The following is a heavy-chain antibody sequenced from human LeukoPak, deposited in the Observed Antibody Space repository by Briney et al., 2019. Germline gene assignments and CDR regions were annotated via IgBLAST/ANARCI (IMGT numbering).Heavy chain of an antibody. D-gene: IGHD5-24*01. CDR1: GFTFSSYS. V-gene: IGHV3-21*01. CDR3: ARADFNGRDGYNYYFDY. J-gene: IGHJ4*02. Sequence: GGSLRLSCAASGFTFSSYSMNWVRQAPGKGLEWVSSISSSSSYIYYADSVKGRFTISRDNAKNSLYLQMNSLRAEDTAVYYCARADFNGRDGYNYYFDYWSQGTLVTVSS. CDR2: ISSSSSYI.